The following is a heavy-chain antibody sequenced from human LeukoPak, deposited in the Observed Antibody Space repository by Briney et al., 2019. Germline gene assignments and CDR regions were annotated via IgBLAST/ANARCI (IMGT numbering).Heavy chain of an antibody. J-gene: IGHJ5*02. CDR3: ASVVMVRGVSWFDP. Sequence: SVRVSCTASGGTFTSYAISWVRQAPGQGLGWMGGIIPIFGTANYAQKFQGRVTITADESTSTAYMELSSLRSEDTAVYYCASVVMVRGVSWFDPWGQGTLVTVSS. V-gene: IGHV1-69*13. D-gene: IGHD3-10*01. CDR1: GGTFTSYA. CDR2: IIPIFGTA.